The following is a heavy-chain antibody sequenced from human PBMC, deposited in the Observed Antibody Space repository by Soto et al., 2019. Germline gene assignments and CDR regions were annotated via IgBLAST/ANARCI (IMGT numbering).Heavy chain of an antibody. CDR1: GFTFSDSA. CDR2: IRNKGNNYAT. CDR3: SRRDWTAVDPLDY. Sequence: GGSLRLSCAASGFTFSDSAMHWVRQASGKGLEWVGRIRNKGNNYATAYTASVKGRFTISRDDSKNTVYLQMNSLKIDDTAVYCTSRRDWTAVDPLDYWGLGTLVTVS. V-gene: IGHV3-73*01. D-gene: IGHD5-18*01. J-gene: IGHJ4*02.